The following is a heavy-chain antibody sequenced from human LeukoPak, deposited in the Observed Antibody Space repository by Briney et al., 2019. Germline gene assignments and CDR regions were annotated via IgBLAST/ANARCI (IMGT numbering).Heavy chain of an antibody. V-gene: IGHV4-59*08. CDR2: IYYGGST. D-gene: IGHD3-22*01. Sequence: PSETLSLTCSVFGDSIRNYYWSWIRQPPGKGLEYIAYIYYGGSTDYNPSLKSRVTISVDSSKNQFSLKLSSVTAADTAVYYCASDPPITMIKGYWGQGTLVTVSS. CDR3: ASDPPITMIKGY. J-gene: IGHJ4*02. CDR1: GDSIRNYY.